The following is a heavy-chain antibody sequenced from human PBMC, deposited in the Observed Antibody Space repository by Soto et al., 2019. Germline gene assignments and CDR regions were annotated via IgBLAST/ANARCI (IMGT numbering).Heavy chain of an antibody. CDR3: ARDRGWSLFDY. Sequence: GGSLRLSCAASGFTFSTYNMNWVRQAPGKGLEWVSYISSSSSTIHYADSVKGRFTISRDNAKNSLYLQMNSLRAEETAVYYCARDRGWSLFDYWGQGTLVTVSS. J-gene: IGHJ4*02. D-gene: IGHD6-19*01. CDR1: GFTFSTYN. V-gene: IGHV3-48*01. CDR2: ISSSSSTI.